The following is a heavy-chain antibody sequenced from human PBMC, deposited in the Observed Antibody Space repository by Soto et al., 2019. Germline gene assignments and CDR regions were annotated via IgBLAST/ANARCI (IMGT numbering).Heavy chain of an antibody. Sequence: EVQLVQSGAEVKKPGESLKISCKGSGHSFTNYWIAWVRQMPGEGLEWMGIIYLGDSDARYSPSFQGQVTISADKSISTAYLQWSSLKASDTAMYYCARRVVECGGYCFWFDPWCQGTLVTVSS. V-gene: IGHV5-51*01. CDR2: IYLGDSDA. D-gene: IGHD2-21*02. J-gene: IGHJ5*02. CDR3: ARRVVECGGYCFWFDP. CDR1: GHSFTNYW.